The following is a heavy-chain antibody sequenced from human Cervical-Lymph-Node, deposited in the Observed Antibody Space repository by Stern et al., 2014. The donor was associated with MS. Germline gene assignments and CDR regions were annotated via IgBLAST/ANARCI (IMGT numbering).Heavy chain of an antibody. CDR1: GYSLSEIS. CDR3: AGGGGTIDI. J-gene: IGHJ3*02. V-gene: IGHV1-24*01. D-gene: IGHD1-26*01. Sequence: VQLVQSGAEVKKPGVSAKVSCKVSGYSLSEISMHWVRQAPGKGLEWMGGFDTENDETVYAQNFQGRLTMTEDTSTDTAYMELSSLRSEDTAVYYCAGGGGTIDIWGQGTPVIVS. CDR2: FDTENDET.